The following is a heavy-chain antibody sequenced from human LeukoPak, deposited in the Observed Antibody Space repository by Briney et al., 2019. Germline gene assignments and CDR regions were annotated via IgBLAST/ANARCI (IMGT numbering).Heavy chain of an antibody. CDR2: INPSGGST. CDR3: ARDGYSYGYGYFQH. D-gene: IGHD5-18*01. J-gene: IGHJ1*01. Sequence: ASVKVSCKASGYTFTSYYMHWVRQAPGQGLEWMGIINPSGGSTNYAQKLQGRVTMTTDTSTSTAYMELRSLRSDDTAVYYCARDGYSYGYGYFQHWGQGTLVTVSS. V-gene: IGHV1-46*01. CDR1: GYTFTSYY.